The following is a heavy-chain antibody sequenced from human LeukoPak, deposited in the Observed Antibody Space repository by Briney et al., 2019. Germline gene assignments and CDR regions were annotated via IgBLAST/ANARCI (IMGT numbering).Heavy chain of an antibody. V-gene: IGHV4-59*02. J-gene: IGHJ4*02. CDR1: GGSVSDYY. D-gene: IGHD3-16*01. CDR2: IYYTGST. CDR3: ARAGRSLGVHDEYYFDY. Sequence: SETLSLTCTVSGGSVSDYYWSWIRQSPGKGLEWIGYIYYTGSTSYNPSLRSRVTMSADTSKNQFSLKLSSVTAADTAVYYCARAGRSLGVHDEYYFDYWGQGTLVTVSS.